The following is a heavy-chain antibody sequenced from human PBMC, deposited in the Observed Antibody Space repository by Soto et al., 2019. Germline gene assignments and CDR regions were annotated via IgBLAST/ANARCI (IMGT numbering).Heavy chain of an antibody. CDR2: IWFDGRKE. V-gene: IGHV3-33*01. J-gene: IGHJ4*02. Sequence: QVHLVESGGGVVQPGGSLRLSCAASGFTFGSHGMHWVRQAPGKGLEWVALIWFDGRKEEYADSVKGRFTISRDNSKNTLYLQMNSLRVVDMAQYYCARTRGYLLDYWGRGTLVSVSS. CDR1: GFTFGSHG. D-gene: IGHD5-12*01. CDR3: ARTRGYLLDY.